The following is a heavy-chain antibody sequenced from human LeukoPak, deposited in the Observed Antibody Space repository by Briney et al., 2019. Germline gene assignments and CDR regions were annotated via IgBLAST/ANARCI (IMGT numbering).Heavy chain of an antibody. CDR1: GFTVSSNY. CDR2: IGGSGVTT. J-gene: IGHJ4*02. D-gene: IGHD6-13*01. V-gene: IGHV3-23*01. CDR3: AKKGGAAGQGTVDY. Sequence: QPGGSLRLSCAASGFTVSSNYMSWVRQAPGKGLEWASIIGGSGVTTHYADSVKGRFTISRDNSKNTLFLQMNSLRAEDTAVYYCAKKGGAAGQGTVDYWGQGTLVTVSS.